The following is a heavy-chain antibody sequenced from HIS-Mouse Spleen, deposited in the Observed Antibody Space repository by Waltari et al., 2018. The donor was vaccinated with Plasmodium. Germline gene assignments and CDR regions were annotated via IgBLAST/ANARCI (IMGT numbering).Heavy chain of an antibody. D-gene: IGHD2-21*02. CDR3: ARGRRIVVVTAPRGFFDY. CDR1: GGSFSGYY. V-gene: IGHV4-34*01. CDR2: INHCGST. J-gene: IGHJ4*02. Sequence: QVQLQQWGAGLLKPSETLSLTCAVYGGSFSGYYWSWIRQPPGKGLEWIGEINHCGSTNYNPSLKSRVTISVDTSKNQFSLKLSSVTAADTAVYYCARGRRIVVVTAPRGFFDYWGQGTLVTVSS.